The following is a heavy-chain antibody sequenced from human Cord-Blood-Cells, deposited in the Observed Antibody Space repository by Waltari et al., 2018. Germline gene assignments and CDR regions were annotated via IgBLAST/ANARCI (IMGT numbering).Heavy chain of an antibody. J-gene: IGHJ3*02. V-gene: IGHV1-69*01. Sequence: QVQLVQAGAEVKKPGSSGKVSCKASGGTFSSYAISWVRQAPGQWLEWMGWTTTILGNANYAQKYPGRVPMTEDESTSTAYMELSSLSCEDTSVYYCARESDYYDSGGYYYAFDIWGQGTMVTVSS. CDR3: ARESDYYDSGGYYYAFDI. CDR1: GGTFSSYA. D-gene: IGHD3-22*01. CDR2: TTTILGNA.